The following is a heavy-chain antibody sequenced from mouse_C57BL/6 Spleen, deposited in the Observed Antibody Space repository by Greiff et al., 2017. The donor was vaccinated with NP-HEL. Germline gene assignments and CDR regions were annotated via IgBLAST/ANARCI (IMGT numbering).Heavy chain of an antibody. J-gene: IGHJ4*01. CDR2: ISYDGSN. Sequence: EVQLQESGPGLVKPSQSLSLTCSVTGYSITSGYYWNWIRQFPGNKLEWMGYISYDGSNNYNPSLKNRISITRDTSKNQFFLKLNSVTTEDTATYYCARGGGYYLHYAMDYWGQGTSVTVSS. CDR1: GYSITSGYY. D-gene: IGHD2-12*01. V-gene: IGHV3-6*01. CDR3: ARGGGYYLHYAMDY.